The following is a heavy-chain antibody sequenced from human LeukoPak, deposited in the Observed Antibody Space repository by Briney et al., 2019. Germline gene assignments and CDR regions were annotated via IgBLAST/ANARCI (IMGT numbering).Heavy chain of an antibody. V-gene: IGHV4-59*12. D-gene: IGHD6-13*01. J-gene: IGHJ4*02. Sequence: SETLSLTCTVSGGSLSPYYWTWIRQPPGKGLEWIGYIYHTGTTRYNPSLNSRVTISVETSKNQFSLRLNSVTAADTAVYYCARNFPYSKLDYWGQGTLVTVSS. CDR3: ARNFPYSKLDY. CDR1: GGSLSPYY. CDR2: IYHTGTT.